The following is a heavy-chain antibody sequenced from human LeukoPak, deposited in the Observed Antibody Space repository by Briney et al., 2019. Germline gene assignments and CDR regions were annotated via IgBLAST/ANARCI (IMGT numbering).Heavy chain of an antibody. D-gene: IGHD3-10*01. CDR3: AREVVATMVRGVIDY. V-gene: IGHV4-31*03. Sequence: SETLSLTCTVSGGSISSGGYYWSWIRQHPGKGLEWIGYIYYSGSTYYNPSLKSRVTISVDTSKNQFSLKLSSVTAADTAVYYCAREVVATMVRGVIDYWGQGTLVTVSS. CDR1: GGSISSGGYY. CDR2: IYYSGST. J-gene: IGHJ4*02.